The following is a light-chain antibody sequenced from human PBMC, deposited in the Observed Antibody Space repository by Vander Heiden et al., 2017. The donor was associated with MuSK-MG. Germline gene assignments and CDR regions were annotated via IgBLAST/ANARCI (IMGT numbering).Light chain of an antibody. CDR1: QSISAW. Sequence: DIQMTQSPSTLSASVGDRVTITCRVSQSISAWLAWYQQKPGQAPKLLIYKASTLQSGVPSRFSGSGSGREFTLTISSLQPDDFATYYCQQDNNYSLLTFGGGTKVEIK. CDR3: QQDNNYSLLT. V-gene: IGKV1-5*03. CDR2: KAS. J-gene: IGKJ4*01.